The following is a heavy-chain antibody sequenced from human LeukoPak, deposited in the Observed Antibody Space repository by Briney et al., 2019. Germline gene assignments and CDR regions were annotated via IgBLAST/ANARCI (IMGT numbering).Heavy chain of an antibody. CDR1: GFNFSCYG. CDR2: ILYDGSNK. D-gene: IGHD1-1*01. J-gene: IGHJ4*02. V-gene: IGHV3-30*02. Sequence: GGSLRLSCAASGFNFSCYGEHGLRQAPGKGLEWVAFILYDGSNKYYADSVKGRFTISKDNSKNTLYLQMNSLRAQETAVYFCAETTGAPTPYDYWGQGTLVTVSS. CDR3: AETTGAPTPYDY.